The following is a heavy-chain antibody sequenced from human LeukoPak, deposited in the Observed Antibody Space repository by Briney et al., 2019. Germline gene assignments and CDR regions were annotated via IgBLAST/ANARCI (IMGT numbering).Heavy chain of an antibody. CDR3: ARVKKAGSTTFRGKNTASPCPWFDP. CDR2: IYCSGST. D-gene: IGHD2-15*01. CDR1: GGSFXGYY. V-gene: IGHV4-59*01. Sequence: TXSXTCXVXGGSFXGYYWSWIRQPPGKGLEWIGYIYCSGSTNYNPSLKSRVTISVDTSKNQFSLKLSSVTAADTAVYYCARVKKAGSTTFRGKNTASPCPWFDPWGQGTLVTVSS. J-gene: IGHJ5*02.